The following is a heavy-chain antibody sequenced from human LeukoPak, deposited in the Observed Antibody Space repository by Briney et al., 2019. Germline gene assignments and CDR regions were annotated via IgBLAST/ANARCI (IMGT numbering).Heavy chain of an antibody. J-gene: IGHJ4*02. D-gene: IGHD6-19*01. Sequence: GGSLRLSCAASGFTYITYAMSWVRQAPGKGLEWVSCISDNGGSTYYADSMKGRFTVSRDNSRNTLYLQMNSLRAEDTAVYYCARKSYGTGWYFFDYCGQGTLVTVSS. CDR2: ISDNGGST. CDR3: ARKSYGTGWYFFDY. V-gene: IGHV3-23*01. CDR1: GFTYITYA.